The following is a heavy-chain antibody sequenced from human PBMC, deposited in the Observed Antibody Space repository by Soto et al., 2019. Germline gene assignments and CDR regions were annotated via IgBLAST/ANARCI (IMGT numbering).Heavy chain of an antibody. V-gene: IGHV1-46*01. CDR2: INPSGGST. CDR1: GYTFTGYY. CDR3: ARGASNWQYFDY. J-gene: IGHJ4*02. D-gene: IGHD4-4*01. Sequence: ASVKVSCTASGYTFTGYYMHWVRQAPGQGLEWMGIINPSGGSTSYAQKFQGRVTMTRDTSTSTVYMELSSLRSEDTAIYYCARGASNWQYFDYWGQGALVTVSS.